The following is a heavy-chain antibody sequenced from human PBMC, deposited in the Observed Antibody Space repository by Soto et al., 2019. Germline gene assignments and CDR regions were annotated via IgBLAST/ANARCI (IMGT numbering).Heavy chain of an antibody. CDR3: ARRSSGWYFDY. V-gene: IGHV3-23*01. CDR2: ISGSGGST. D-gene: IGHD6-19*01. J-gene: IGHJ4*02. Sequence: EVQLLESGGGLVQPGGSLRLSCAASGFTFSSYAMSWVRQAPGKGLEWVSVISGSGGSTYYADSVKGRFTISRDNSKNTLYVQMNSLRAEDTAVYYCARRSSGWYFDYWSQGTLVTVSS. CDR1: GFTFSSYA.